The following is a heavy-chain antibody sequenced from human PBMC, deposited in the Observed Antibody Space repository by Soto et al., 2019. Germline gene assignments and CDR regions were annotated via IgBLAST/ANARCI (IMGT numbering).Heavy chain of an antibody. CDR2: ISYDGSNK. V-gene: IGHV3-30*18. Sequence: GGSLRLSCAASGFTFSSYGMHWVRQAPGKGLEWVAVISYDGSNKYYADSVKGRFTISRDNSKNTLYLQMNSLRAEDTAVYYCAKQIGRLWGYYYYGMDVWGQGTTVTVSS. J-gene: IGHJ6*02. D-gene: IGHD5-18*01. CDR3: AKQIGRLWGYYYYGMDV. CDR1: GFTFSSYG.